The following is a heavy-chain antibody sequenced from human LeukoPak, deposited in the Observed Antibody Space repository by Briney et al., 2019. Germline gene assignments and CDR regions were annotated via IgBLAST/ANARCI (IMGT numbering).Heavy chain of an antibody. Sequence: HAGGSLRLSCAASGFTFSSYGMHWVRQAPGKGLEWVAVIWYDGSNKYYADSVKGRFTISRDNSKNTLYLQMNSLRAEDTAVYYCARDLRKPHVYFDHWGQGTLVTVSS. CDR1: GFTFSSYG. J-gene: IGHJ4*02. V-gene: IGHV3-33*01. CDR3: ARDLRKPHVYFDH. CDR2: IWYDGSNK.